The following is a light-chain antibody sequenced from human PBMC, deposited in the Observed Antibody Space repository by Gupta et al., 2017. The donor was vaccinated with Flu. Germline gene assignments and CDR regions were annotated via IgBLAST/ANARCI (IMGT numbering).Light chain of an antibody. Sequence: PSSLSASVGDRVTITCRASQSISTYLNGYQQKLGKAPKLLIDAASTLQSGVPSRCSGRGSGTDFTLTISSLQSEDVATYYCQQTDSTPWTFGQGTKVEIK. CDR1: QSISTY. V-gene: IGKV1-39*01. CDR2: AAS. CDR3: QQTDSTPWT. J-gene: IGKJ1*01.